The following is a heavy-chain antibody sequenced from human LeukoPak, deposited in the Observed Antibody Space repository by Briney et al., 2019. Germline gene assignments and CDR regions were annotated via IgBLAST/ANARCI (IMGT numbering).Heavy chain of an antibody. Sequence: ASVKVSCKASGGTFSSYAISWVRQAPGKGLEWMGGFDPEDGETIYAQKFQGRVTMTEDTSTDTAYMELSSLRSEDTAVYYCALTTYGDYVRRWGQGTLVTVSS. CDR2: FDPEDGET. CDR3: ALTTYGDYVRR. J-gene: IGHJ4*02. D-gene: IGHD4-17*01. V-gene: IGHV1-24*01. CDR1: GGTFSSYA.